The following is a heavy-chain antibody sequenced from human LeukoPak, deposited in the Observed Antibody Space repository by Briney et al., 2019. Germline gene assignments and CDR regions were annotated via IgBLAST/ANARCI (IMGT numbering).Heavy chain of an antibody. CDR3: ARRGHYSFAS. CDR2: INGDGDDT. CDR1: GFTFNSYA. V-gene: IGHV3-23*01. Sequence: PGGSLRLSCAASGFTFNSYAMSWVRQAPGKGLEWDSSINGDGDDTSYADSVKGRFTISRDNSKNTPYLQMNSLRAEDTAVYYCARRGHYSFASWGQGALVTVPS. D-gene: IGHD3/OR15-3a*01. J-gene: IGHJ4*02.